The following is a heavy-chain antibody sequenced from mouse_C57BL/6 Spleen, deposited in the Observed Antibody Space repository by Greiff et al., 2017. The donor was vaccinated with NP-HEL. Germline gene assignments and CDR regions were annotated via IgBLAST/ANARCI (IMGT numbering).Heavy chain of an antibody. J-gene: IGHJ4*01. CDR1: GFSLTSYG. D-gene: IGHD4-1*01. V-gene: IGHV2-4*01. CDR3: ATKLGRDYAMDY. Sequence: VKLVESGPGLVQPSQSLSITCTVSGFSLTSYGVHWVRQPPGKGLEWLGVIWSGGSTDYNAAFISRLSISKDNSKSQVFFKMNSLQADDTAIYYCATKLGRDYAMDYWGQGTSVTVSS. CDR2: IWSGGST.